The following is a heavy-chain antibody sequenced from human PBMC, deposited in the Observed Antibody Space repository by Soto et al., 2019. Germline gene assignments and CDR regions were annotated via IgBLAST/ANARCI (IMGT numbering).Heavy chain of an antibody. V-gene: IGHV3-66*01. CDR3: AAYSHKGY. Sequence: EEQRVESGGDFVQPGGSLRLCCADSGFTVSINYMSWVRQAPGKGLEWVSLIYSGGSTYYADSVQVRFTISRDSSKNTLYLQMNSLRAEDTAMYYCAAYSHKGYWGQGTLVTVSS. CDR2: IYSGGST. D-gene: IGHD3-16*01. CDR1: GFTVSINY. J-gene: IGHJ4*02.